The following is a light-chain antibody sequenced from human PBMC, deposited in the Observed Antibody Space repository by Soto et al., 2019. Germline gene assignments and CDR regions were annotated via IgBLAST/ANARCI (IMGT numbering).Light chain of an antibody. Sequence: SYELTQPPSVSVSPGQTASITCSGDKLGDKYACWYQQKPGQSPVLVIYQDNKRPSGIPERFSGSNSGNTATLTISGTQAMDEADYYCQAWNSSTAVFGGGTKGTVL. J-gene: IGLJ2*01. CDR1: KLGDKY. V-gene: IGLV3-1*01. CDR3: QAWNSSTAV. CDR2: QDN.